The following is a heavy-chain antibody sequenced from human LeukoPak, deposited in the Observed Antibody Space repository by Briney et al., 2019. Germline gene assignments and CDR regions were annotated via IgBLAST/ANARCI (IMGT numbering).Heavy chain of an antibody. CDR1: GFTFSSYA. D-gene: IGHD4-17*01. CDR2: ISGSGGST. V-gene: IGHV3-23*01. J-gene: IGHJ5*02. Sequence: GGSLRLSCAASGFTFSSYAMSWVRQAPGKGLEWVSAISGSGGSTYYADSVKGRFTISRDNSKNTLYLQMNSLRAEDAAVYYCAKFHDYGDYNWFDPWGQGTLVTVSS. CDR3: AKFHDYGDYNWFDP.